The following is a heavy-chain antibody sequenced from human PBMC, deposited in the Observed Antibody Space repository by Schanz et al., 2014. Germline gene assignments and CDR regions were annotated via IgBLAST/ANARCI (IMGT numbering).Heavy chain of an antibody. V-gene: IGHV3-64*04. Sequence: VQLVESGGDLVQPGGSLRLSCSASGFTFSTFAMHWVRQAPGKGLEYISAISHDGYSTYYADSVKGRFTISRDNAKNTLYLQMNSLRPEDTAVYYCARGGFGEVSYFDYWGQGTLVTVSS. CDR1: GFTFSTFA. CDR3: ARGGFGEVSYFDY. CDR2: ISHDGYST. D-gene: IGHD3-10*01. J-gene: IGHJ4*02.